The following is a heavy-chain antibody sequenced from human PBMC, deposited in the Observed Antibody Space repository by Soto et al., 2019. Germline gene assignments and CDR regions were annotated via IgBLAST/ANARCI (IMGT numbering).Heavy chain of an antibody. Sequence: GGSLRLSCAASGFTFTTYWMSWVRQAPGKGLEWVANIKPDGSEKWYVDSLKARFTISRDNAKSSLYLQMSSLRAEDTAVYYCARGDYYDTNGPFSDAFDIWGQGTIVTVSS. CDR2: IKPDGSEK. D-gene: IGHD3-22*01. V-gene: IGHV3-7*04. CDR1: GFTFTTYW. CDR3: ARGDYYDTNGPFSDAFDI. J-gene: IGHJ3*02.